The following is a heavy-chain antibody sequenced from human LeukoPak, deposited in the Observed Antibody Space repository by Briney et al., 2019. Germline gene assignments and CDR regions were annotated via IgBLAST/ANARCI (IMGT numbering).Heavy chain of an antibody. Sequence: GGSLRLSCAASEFTFSSYSMSWVRQAPGKGLEWVSYISSTATSIYYADSVKGRFTVSRDNAKNSLYLQMNSLRAEDTAVYYCARDVTYHGGDWFDPWGQGTLVTVSS. J-gene: IGHJ5*02. V-gene: IGHV3-48*04. CDR2: ISSTATSI. CDR3: ARDVTYHGGDWFDP. D-gene: IGHD4-23*01. CDR1: EFTFSSYS.